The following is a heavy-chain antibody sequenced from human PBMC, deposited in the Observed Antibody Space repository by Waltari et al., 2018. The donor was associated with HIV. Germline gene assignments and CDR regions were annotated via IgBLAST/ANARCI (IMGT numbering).Heavy chain of an antibody. CDR3: ARTTIFGVDTYYFDY. D-gene: IGHD3-3*01. CDR2: ISAFSGNT. V-gene: IGHV1-18*01. Sequence: QVQLVQSGAEVKKPGASVKVSCTASGYTFSRYAITWVRQAPGQGLKWLGWISAFSGNTKYALEVQGRATMTTDTSTNTAYMELESLTSDDTAIFYCARTTIFGVDTYYFDYWGQGTLVTVSS. CDR1: GYTFSRYA. J-gene: IGHJ4*02.